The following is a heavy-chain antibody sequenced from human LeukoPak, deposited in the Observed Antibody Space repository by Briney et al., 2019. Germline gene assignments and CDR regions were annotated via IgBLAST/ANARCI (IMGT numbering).Heavy chain of an antibody. CDR3: ARDFKDIVVVPAARYYYGYYMDV. D-gene: IGHD2-2*01. Sequence: LRLSCAASGFTFSSYAMHWVRQAPGKGLEWVAVISNSITVEYYADSVKGRFTISRDNSKNTLYLQMNSLRAEDTAVYYCARDFKDIVVVPAARYYYGYYMDVWGRGTRDPVS. CDR1: GFTFSSYA. CDR2: ISNSITVE. V-gene: IGHV3-30*04. J-gene: IGHJ6*03.